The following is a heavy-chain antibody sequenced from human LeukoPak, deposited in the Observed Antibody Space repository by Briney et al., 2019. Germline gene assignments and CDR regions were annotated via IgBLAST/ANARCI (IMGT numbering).Heavy chain of an antibody. J-gene: IGHJ3*02. CDR1: GFTFSSYA. D-gene: IGHD1-14*01. Sequence: PGGSLRPSCAASGFTFSSYAMSWVRQAPGKGLEWVSAISGSGGSTYYADSVKGRFTISRDNSKNTLYLQMNSLRAEDTAVYYCAKDRNFWPDAFDIWGQGTMVTVSS. V-gene: IGHV3-23*01. CDR3: AKDRNFWPDAFDI. CDR2: ISGSGGST.